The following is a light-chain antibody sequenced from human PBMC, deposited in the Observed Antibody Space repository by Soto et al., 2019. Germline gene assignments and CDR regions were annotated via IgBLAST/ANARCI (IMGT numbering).Light chain of an antibody. CDR3: EQSYSTPYT. CDR1: QSLSSY. Sequence: DIQMTQSPSSLSASVGDRVTITCRASQSLSSYLNWYQQKPGKAPKLLIYAASVLQSGVPSRFSGSGSGTDFTLTISSLQPEDFATYHCEQSYSTPYTFGQGAKLEIK. J-gene: IGKJ2*01. V-gene: IGKV1-39*01. CDR2: AAS.